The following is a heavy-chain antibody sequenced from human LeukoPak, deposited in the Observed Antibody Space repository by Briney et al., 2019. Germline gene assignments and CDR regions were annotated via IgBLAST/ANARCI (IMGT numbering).Heavy chain of an antibody. CDR1: GFTFNNYW. Sequence: GGSLRLSCAASGFTFNNYWMSWVRQAPGKGLEWVANIKQDGSGLYYVESVKGRSTISRDNAKNTLYLQMNSPRDEDTAVYYCARDAVVAGTGYYYHYGMDVWGQGTTVTVSS. J-gene: IGHJ6*02. D-gene: IGHD6-19*01. CDR2: IKQDGSGL. CDR3: ARDAVVAGTGYYYHYGMDV. V-gene: IGHV3-7*01.